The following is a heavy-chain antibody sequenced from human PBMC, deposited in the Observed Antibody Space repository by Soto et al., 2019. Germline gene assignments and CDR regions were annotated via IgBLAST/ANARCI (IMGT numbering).Heavy chain of an antibody. CDR2: IYYSGST. J-gene: IGHJ5*02. Sequence: SETLSLTCTVSGGSVSSGSYYWSWIRQPPGKGLEWIGYIYYSGSTNYNPSLKSRVTISVDTSKNQFSLKLSSVTAADTAVYNCARETEGSSGQWDWFDPWGQGTLVTVSS. V-gene: IGHV4-61*01. CDR3: ARETEGSSGQWDWFDP. CDR1: GGSVSSGSYY. D-gene: IGHD3-22*01.